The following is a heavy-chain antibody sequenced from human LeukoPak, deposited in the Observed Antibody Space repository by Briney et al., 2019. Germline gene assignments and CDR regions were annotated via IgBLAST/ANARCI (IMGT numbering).Heavy chain of an antibody. CDR1: GYTFTGYY. V-gene: IGHV1-2*02. Sequence: ASVKVSCKASGYTFTGYYMHWVRQATGQGLEWMGWINPNSGGTNYAQKFQGRVTMTRDTSISTAYMELSRLRSDDTAVYYCARDLVVVPAAINGFFGWGQGTLVTVSS. CDR3: ARDLVVVPAAINGFFG. J-gene: IGHJ4*02. CDR2: INPNSGGT. D-gene: IGHD2-2*01.